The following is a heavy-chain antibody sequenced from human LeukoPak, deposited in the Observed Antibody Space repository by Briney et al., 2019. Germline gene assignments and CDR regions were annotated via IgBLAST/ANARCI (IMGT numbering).Heavy chain of an antibody. V-gene: IGHV4-39*06. CDR3: ARDLGSQGIPVANDI. CDR2: IYYSETT. J-gene: IGHJ3*02. D-gene: IGHD2-21*01. Sequence: SETLSLTCTVSGGSISSSSYYWGWIRQPPGKGLEWFGSIYYSETTYYSPSLKSRVTISVDTSKNQFTLKLCSVTAAETAVDYCARDLGSQGIPVANDIWGQGTMVTVSS. CDR1: GGSISSSSYY.